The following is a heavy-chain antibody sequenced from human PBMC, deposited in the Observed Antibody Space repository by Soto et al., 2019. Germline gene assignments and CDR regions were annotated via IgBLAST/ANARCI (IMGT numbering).Heavy chain of an antibody. D-gene: IGHD3-22*01. CDR3: ARVGPWVPYYYDGSPNTFENWLDP. J-gene: IGHJ5*02. Sequence: PSGTLSPTCAVSDYSISTGYSAGWLRQPPEKGLGWIGSIYHGVSTYYNPSLNSRVTLPITMTNNHVSLILNSVTAADTAVYHYARVGPWVPYYYDGSPNTFENWLDPWGQGTLVGVSS. V-gene: IGHV4-38-2*01. CDR2: IYHGVST. CDR1: DYSISTGYS.